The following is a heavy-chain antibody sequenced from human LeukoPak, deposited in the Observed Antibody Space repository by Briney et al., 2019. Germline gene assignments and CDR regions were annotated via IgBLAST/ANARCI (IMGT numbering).Heavy chain of an antibody. J-gene: IGHJ4*02. D-gene: IGHD5-18*01. CDR2: ISSNRRYI. Sequence: NPGGSLRLSCAASGFTFSSYSMNWVRQAPGKGLEWVSSISSNRRYIYHQDSLKSRFPLSRDNAKNSLYLQMNSLRAEDTAVYYCARENDAYTAMVTSYFDYWGQGTLVTVSP. V-gene: IGHV3-21*01. CDR1: GFTFSSYS. CDR3: ARENDAYTAMVTSYFDY.